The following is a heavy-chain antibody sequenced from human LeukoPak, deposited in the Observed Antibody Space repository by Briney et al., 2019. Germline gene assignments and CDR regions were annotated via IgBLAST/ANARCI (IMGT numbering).Heavy chain of an antibody. V-gene: IGHV1-2*02. Sequence: ASVKVSCKASAYTFTDYYMHWVRQAPGQGLEWMGWINANSADTHHAQKFQGRVTMTRDTSISTAYMELSRLRSDDTAVYYCARDGGVGATIGDRYYFDYWGQGTLVTVSS. D-gene: IGHD1-26*01. CDR3: ARDGGVGATIGDRYYFDY. CDR2: INANSADT. CDR1: AYTFTDYY. J-gene: IGHJ4*02.